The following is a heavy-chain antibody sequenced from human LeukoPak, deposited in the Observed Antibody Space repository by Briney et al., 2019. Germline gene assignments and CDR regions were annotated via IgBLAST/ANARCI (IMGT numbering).Heavy chain of an antibody. D-gene: IGHD3-3*01. CDR1: GFTFGDYA. CDR3: SRDRSDYDFWRGYHDHFTFDY. Sequence: PGRSLRLSCTTSGFTFGDYAMTWFRQAPGKGLEWVGFIRSKTYSETTEYAASVKGRFTISRDDYKSIAYLQMNSLKPDDTAVYYCSRDRSDYDFWRGYHDHFTFDYWGQGTLVTVAS. CDR2: IRSKTYSETT. V-gene: IGHV3-49*03. J-gene: IGHJ4*02.